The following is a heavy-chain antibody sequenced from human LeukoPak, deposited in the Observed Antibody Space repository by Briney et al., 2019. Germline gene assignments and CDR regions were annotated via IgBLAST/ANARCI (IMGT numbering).Heavy chain of an antibody. CDR3: ARSGLVDAFDI. Sequence: PGGSLRLSCVASGFTFSSYWMSWVRLAPVKGLEWLANIKPDGSEKSYVDSVKGRFTISRDNAKNSLYLQMNSLRAEDTAVYYCARSGLVDAFDIWGQGTMVTVSS. D-gene: IGHD2-21*01. J-gene: IGHJ3*02. CDR1: GFTFSSYW. CDR2: IKPDGSEK. V-gene: IGHV3-7*01.